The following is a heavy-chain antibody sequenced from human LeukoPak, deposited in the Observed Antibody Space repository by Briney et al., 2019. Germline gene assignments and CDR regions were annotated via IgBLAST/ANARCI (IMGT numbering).Heavy chain of an antibody. D-gene: IGHD4-17*01. Sequence: SETLSLTCTISGGSIGSFYWSWIRQSPGGDLEWIGYVYDSESLGYSDSETVYENTNYNPSLKSRVTISLDTSKKEVSLRLRTVTTADTDVYFCARGVTTFFDRWAQGALVAVSS. CDR1: GGSIGSFY. J-gene: IGHJ4*02. CDR3: ARGVTTFFDR. V-gene: IGHV4-59*01. CDR2: VYDSESLGYSDSETVYENT.